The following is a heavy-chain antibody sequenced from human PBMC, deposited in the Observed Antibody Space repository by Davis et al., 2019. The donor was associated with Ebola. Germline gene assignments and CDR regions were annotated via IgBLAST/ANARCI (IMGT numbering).Heavy chain of an antibody. Sequence: GESLKISCAASGFTFSSYWMSWVRQAPGKGLEWVANIKQDGSEKYYVDSVKGRFTISRDNAKNSLYLQMTSLRVEDTAVYYCVKEGTTTIWVDSDNWGQGTLVTVAS. J-gene: IGHJ4*02. CDR2: IKQDGSEK. CDR1: GFTFSSYW. D-gene: IGHD1-26*01. V-gene: IGHV3-7*04. CDR3: VKEGTTTIWVDSDN.